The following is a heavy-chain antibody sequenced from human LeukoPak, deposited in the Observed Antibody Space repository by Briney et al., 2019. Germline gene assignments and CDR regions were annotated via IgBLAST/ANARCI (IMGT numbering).Heavy chain of an antibody. CDR2: INHSGST. J-gene: IGHJ4*02. V-gene: IGHV4-34*01. D-gene: IGHD3-3*01. CDR3: ARGTYDFWSGYYDY. CDR1: GGSFSGYY. Sequence: SETLSLTCAVYGGSFSGYYWSWIRQPPGKGPEWIGEINHSGSTNYNPSLKSRVTISVDTSKNQFSLKLSSVTAADTAVYYCARGTYDFWSGYYDYWGQGTLVTVSS.